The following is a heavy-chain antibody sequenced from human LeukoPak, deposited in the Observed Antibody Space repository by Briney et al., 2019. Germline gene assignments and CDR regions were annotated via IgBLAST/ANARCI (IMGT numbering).Heavy chain of an antibody. V-gene: IGHV3-11*04. CDR3: ARQDGGYALYHYYYMDV. J-gene: IGHJ6*03. CDR1: GFTFSDYY. D-gene: IGHD5-12*01. CDR2: ISTSGSTV. Sequence: GGSLRLSCAASGFTFSDYYMSWIRQAPGKGLEWVSYISTSGSTVYYADSVKGRFTISRDNAKNSLYLQMNSLRAEDTAVYYCARQDGGYALYHYYYMDVWGKGTTVTVSS.